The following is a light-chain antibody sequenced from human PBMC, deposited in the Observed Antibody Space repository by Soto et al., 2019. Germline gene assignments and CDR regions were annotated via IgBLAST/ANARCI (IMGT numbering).Light chain of an antibody. V-gene: IGLV2-11*01. J-gene: IGLJ1*01. Sequence: QSALTQPRSVSGSPGQSVTISCTGTNSNVGGYNYVSWYHHPPGKAPKLIIYDVSKLPSGVPDRFSGSKSGNTAPLTISGLQTEDEGDYYCCSYAGAYTYVFGTGTKLTVL. CDR1: NSNVGGYNY. CDR2: DVS. CDR3: CSYAGAYTYV.